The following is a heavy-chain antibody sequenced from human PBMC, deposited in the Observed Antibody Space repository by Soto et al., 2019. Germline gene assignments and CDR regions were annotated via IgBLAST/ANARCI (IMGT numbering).Heavy chain of an antibody. V-gene: IGHV1-18*01. CDR1: GYRFSSYG. D-gene: IGHD2-21*01. Sequence: QVQLVQSGGEVKKPGASVKVSCKASGYRFSSYGLNWLRQAPGQGPEWMGWINTFNGNTNSAQKFQGRLRVTTDTSTSTVFMQLSSLTSDDTAVYFCARELGISPSAALDYWGQGTLITVSS. J-gene: IGHJ4*02. CDR3: ARELGISPSAALDY. CDR2: INTFNGNT.